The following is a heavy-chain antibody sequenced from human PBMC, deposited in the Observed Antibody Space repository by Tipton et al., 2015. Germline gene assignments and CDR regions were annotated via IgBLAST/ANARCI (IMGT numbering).Heavy chain of an antibody. CDR3: ARSVGNGDYGYYYYGMDV. V-gene: IGHV3-13*01. CDR1: GFTFDDYA. D-gene: IGHD4-17*01. Sequence: SLRLSCAASGFTFDDYAMHWVRQPTGKGLEWVSAIGTAGDTYSPASVKGRFTISRENAKNSLYLQMNSLRAEDTAVYYCARSVGNGDYGYYYYGMDVWGQGTTVTVSS. J-gene: IGHJ6*02. CDR2: IGTAGDT.